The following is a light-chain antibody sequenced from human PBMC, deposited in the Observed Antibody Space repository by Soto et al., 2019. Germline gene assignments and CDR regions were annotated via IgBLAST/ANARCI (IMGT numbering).Light chain of an antibody. Sequence: EIVMTQSPATLSASPGERATLSCRASQNILDKLVWYQQKPGQPPRLLIYGASTRATGIPARFSGSGSGTEFTLTITSLQSEDFVVYYCQQYNNWPPYTFGQGTTVEI. V-gene: IGKV3-15*01. CDR2: GAS. CDR1: QNILDK. J-gene: IGKJ2*01. CDR3: QQYNNWPPYT.